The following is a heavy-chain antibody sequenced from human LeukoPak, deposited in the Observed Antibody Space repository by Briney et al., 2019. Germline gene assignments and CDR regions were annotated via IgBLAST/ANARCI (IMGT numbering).Heavy chain of an antibody. J-gene: IGHJ6*02. D-gene: IGHD3-10*01. CDR3: ARGYYGSGSYYPVNYYYGMDV. Sequence: GASVKVSCKASGYTFTGYYMHWVRQAPGQGLEWMGRINPNSGGTNYAQKFQGRVTMTRDTSISTAYMELSRLRSDDTAVYYCARGYYGSGSYYPVNYYYGMDVWGQGTTVTVSS. V-gene: IGHV1-2*06. CDR2: INPNSGGT. CDR1: GYTFTGYY.